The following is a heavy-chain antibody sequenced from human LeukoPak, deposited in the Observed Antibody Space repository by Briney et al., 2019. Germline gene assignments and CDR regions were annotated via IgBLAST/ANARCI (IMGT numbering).Heavy chain of an antibody. J-gene: IGHJ3*02. CDR2: INPNSGGT. Sequence: ASVKVSCKASGYTFTGYYMHWVRQAPGQGLEWMGWINPNSGGTNYAQKFQGRVTMTRDTSISTAYMELSRLRSDDTAVYYCARFYLVRSLDAFDIWGQGTMVTVSS. CDR3: ARFYLVRSLDAFDI. D-gene: IGHD2-8*02. CDR1: GYTFTGYY. V-gene: IGHV1-2*02.